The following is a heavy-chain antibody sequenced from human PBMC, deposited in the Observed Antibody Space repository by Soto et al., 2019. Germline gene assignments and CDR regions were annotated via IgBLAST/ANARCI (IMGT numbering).Heavy chain of an antibody. J-gene: IGHJ4*02. V-gene: IGHV4-59*08. CDR2: IYYSGST. D-gene: IGHD3-9*01. CDR1: GGSISSYY. Sequence: SETLSLTCTVSGGSISSYYWSWIRQPPGKGLEWIGYIYYSGSTNYNPSLKSRVTISVDTSKNQFSLKLSSVTAADTAVYYCARHVYFDWGFDYWGQGTLVTVSS. CDR3: ARHVYFDWGFDY.